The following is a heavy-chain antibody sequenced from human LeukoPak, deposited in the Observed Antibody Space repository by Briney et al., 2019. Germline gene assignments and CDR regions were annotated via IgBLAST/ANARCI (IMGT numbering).Heavy chain of an antibody. J-gene: IGHJ5*02. CDR2: IYYSGST. V-gene: IGHV4-39*01. D-gene: IGHD2-21*01. CDR1: GGSISSSSYY. Sequence: SETLSLTCTVSGGSISSSSYYWGWIRQPPGKGLEWIGSIYYSGSTYYNPSLKSRVTISVDTSKNQFSLKLSSVTAADTAVYYCARRIPHNWFDPWGQGTLVTVSS. CDR3: ARRIPHNWFDP.